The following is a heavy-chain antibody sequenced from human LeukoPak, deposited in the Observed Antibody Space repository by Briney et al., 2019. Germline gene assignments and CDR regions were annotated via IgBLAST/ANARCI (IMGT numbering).Heavy chain of an antibody. V-gene: IGHV4-4*07. CDR2: FCTSGRVYTSEST. Sequence: SETLSLTCTVSGGSISGYCWNWFRQPAGKGLEWIGRFCTSGRVYTSESTNYNPSLQSRVIMSVDPSKNQFSLKLSSVTAADTAVYYCARGVVVPAADYYYYMDVWGRGTTVTVSS. J-gene: IGHJ6*03. CDR3: ARGVVVPAADYYYYMDV. CDR1: GGSISGYC. D-gene: IGHD2-2*01.